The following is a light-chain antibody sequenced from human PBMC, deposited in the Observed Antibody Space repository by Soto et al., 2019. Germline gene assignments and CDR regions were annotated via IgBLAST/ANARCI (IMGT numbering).Light chain of an antibody. V-gene: IGLV2-23*02. CDR1: SSDVGSYNL. CDR3: CSHVGSSTLYV. Sequence: QSALTQPASVSGSPGQSITISCTGTSSDVGSYNLVSWYQQHPGKAPKLMISEVNKRPSGVSDRFSGSKSGNTASLTISGLQAEDEADYHCCSHVGSSTLYVFGTGTKLTVL. CDR2: EVN. J-gene: IGLJ1*01.